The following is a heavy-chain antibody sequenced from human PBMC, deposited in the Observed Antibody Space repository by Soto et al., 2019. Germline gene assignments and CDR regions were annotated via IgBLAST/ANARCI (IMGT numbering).Heavy chain of an antibody. V-gene: IGHV4-34*01. CDR3: ARCPVLTGYYWAYFDY. J-gene: IGHJ4*02. D-gene: IGHD3-9*01. CDR2: INHSGST. Sequence: PSETLSLTCAVYGGSFSGYHWSWIRQPPGKGLEWIGEINHSGSTNYNPSLKSRVTISVDTSKNQFSLKLSSVTAADTAVYYCARCPVLTGYYWAYFDYWGQGTLVTVSS. CDR1: GGSFSGYH.